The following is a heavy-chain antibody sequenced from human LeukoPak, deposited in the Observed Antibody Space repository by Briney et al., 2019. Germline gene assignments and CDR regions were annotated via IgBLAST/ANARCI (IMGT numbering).Heavy chain of an antibody. CDR2: ISASGDST. CDR1: GFPFSSNG. V-gene: IGHV3-23*01. CDR3: TKVRVGMTGFDY. J-gene: IGHJ4*02. D-gene: IGHD2-2*01. Sequence: GESLRLSCAASGFPFSSNGVSWVRQAPGKGLEWVSSISASGDSTYYADSVKGRFTISRDNSKNTLDLKMNSLRAEDTAVYYCTKVRVGMTGFDYWGQGTLVTVSS.